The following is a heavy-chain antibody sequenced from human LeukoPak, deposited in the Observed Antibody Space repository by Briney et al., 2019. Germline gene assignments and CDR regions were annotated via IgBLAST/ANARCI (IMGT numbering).Heavy chain of an antibody. J-gene: IGHJ4*02. CDR3: ARLISADFDY. CDR2: IFYSGST. CDR1: GGSISTSSYY. Sequence: PSETLSLTCTVSGGSISTSSYYWGWVRQPPGKGLEWIGNIFYSGSTYYNPSLKSRVTISVDTSKNQFSLKLSSVTAADTAVYYCARLISADFDYWGQGTLVTVSS. V-gene: IGHV4-39*01.